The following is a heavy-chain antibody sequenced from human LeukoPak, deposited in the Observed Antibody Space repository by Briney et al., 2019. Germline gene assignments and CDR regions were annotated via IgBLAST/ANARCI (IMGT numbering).Heavy chain of an antibody. CDR3: ARGIGVHSYYLGY. CDR1: GFAFNTYS. Sequence: PGGSLRLSCAASGFAFNTYSMNWVRQAPGKGLEWVSSISSSTTTIYYADSVRGRFTISRDNAKNSLFLQMNSLRDEDTAVYYCARGIGVHSYYLGYWGQGTLVAVSS. J-gene: IGHJ4*02. V-gene: IGHV3-48*02. D-gene: IGHD3-16*01. CDR2: ISSSTTTI.